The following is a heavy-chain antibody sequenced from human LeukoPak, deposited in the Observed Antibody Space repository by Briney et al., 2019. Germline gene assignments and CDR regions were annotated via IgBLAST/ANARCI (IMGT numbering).Heavy chain of an antibody. V-gene: IGHV4-59*08. Sequence: SETLCLTCTVSGGSISGLYWSWIRQPPGKGLEWIGFICYSGTTSYNASLKSRVTTATDTYSNQFSLRVRSVTAADTAVYYWAIHVMRNHPGGSSYTHAFDTWGPGTRVTVSS. J-gene: IGHJ3*02. D-gene: IGHD2-8*02. CDR2: ICYSGTT. CDR1: GGSISGLY. CDR3: AIHVMRNHPGGSSYTHAFDT.